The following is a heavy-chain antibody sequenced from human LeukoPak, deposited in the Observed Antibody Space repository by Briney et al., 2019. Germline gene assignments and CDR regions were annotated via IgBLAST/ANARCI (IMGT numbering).Heavy chain of an antibody. CDR1: GYTFTSYA. CDR2: INPNTGNP. V-gene: IGHV7-4-1*02. J-gene: IGHJ5*02. CDR3: ARVLAAAAYDHWFDP. D-gene: IGHD6-13*01. Sequence: ASVKVSCKASGYTFTSYAMNWVRQAPGQGLEWMGWINPNTGNPTYAQGFTGRFVFSLDTSVSTAYLQISSLKAEDTAVYYCARVLAAAAYDHWFDPWGQGTLVTVSS.